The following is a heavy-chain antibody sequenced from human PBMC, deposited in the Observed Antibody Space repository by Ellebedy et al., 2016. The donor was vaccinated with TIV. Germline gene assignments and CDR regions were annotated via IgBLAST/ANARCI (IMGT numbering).Heavy chain of an antibody. J-gene: IGHJ3*02. CDR1: GGSISSSSYY. CDR2: IYYSGST. D-gene: IGHD1-26*01. V-gene: IGHV4-39*01. Sequence: SETLSLTYTVSGGSISSSSYYWGWIRQPPGKGLEWIGSIYYSGSTYYNPSLKSRVTISVDTSKNQFSLKLSSVTAADTAVYYCARWDRETDAFDIWGQGTMVTVSS. CDR3: ARWDRETDAFDI.